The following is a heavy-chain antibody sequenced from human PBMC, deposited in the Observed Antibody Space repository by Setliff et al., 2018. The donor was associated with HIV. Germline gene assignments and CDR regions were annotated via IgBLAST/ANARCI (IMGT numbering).Heavy chain of an antibody. Sequence: GASVKVSCKTPANTFTGYYIHWVRQAPGQGLEWMGRISPDSGASNYAQKFQGRVTMTRDTSITTAYMELTGLTSDDTAMYYCATDPYSSDWQYSYYYYVDVWGTGTAVTVSS. CDR1: ANTFTGYY. CDR2: ISPDSGAS. J-gene: IGHJ6*03. CDR3: ATDPYSSDWQYSYYYYVDV. D-gene: IGHD2-21*02. V-gene: IGHV1-2*06.